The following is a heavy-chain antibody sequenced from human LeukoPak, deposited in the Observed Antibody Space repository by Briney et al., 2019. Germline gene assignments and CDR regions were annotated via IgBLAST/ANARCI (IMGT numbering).Heavy chain of an antibody. CDR2: IISILGTA. CDR1: GGTFRSYT. J-gene: IGHJ4*02. CDR3: ARGGSYHHVPGDY. Sequence: ASVKVSCKASGGTFRSYTINWVRQAPGQGLEWMGGIISILGTANYAQNFQDRVTITADESTSTAYMELSSLRSEDTAVYYCARGGSYHHVPGDYWGQGTLATVSS. D-gene: IGHD1-26*01. V-gene: IGHV1-69*13.